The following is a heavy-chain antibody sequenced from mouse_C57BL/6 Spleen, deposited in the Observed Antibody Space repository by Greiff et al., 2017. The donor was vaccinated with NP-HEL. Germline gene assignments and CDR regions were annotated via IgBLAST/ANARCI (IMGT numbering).Heavy chain of an antibody. Sequence: EVKLVESGGGLVQPKGSLKLSCAASGFSFNTYAMNWVRQAPGKGLEWVARIRSKSNNYATYYADSVKDRFTISRDDSESMLYLQMNNLKTEDTAMYYCVRHAGFGYAMDYWGQGTSVTVSS. V-gene: IGHV10-1*01. CDR2: IRSKSNNYAT. CDR3: VRHAGFGYAMDY. J-gene: IGHJ4*01. CDR1: GFSFNTYA.